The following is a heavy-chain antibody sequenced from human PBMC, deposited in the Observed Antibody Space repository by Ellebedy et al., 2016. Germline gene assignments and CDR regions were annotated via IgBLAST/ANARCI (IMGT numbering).Heavy chain of an antibody. Sequence: GESLKISXAASGFTFISFAMNWVRQAPGKGLEWVSAISGSGGSTYYADSVKGRFTISRDNSKNTLYLQMNSLRAEDTAVYYCAKRSEKGAVYWNDGRVGRNWSYYYMDVWGKGTTVTVSS. CDR2: ISGSGGST. J-gene: IGHJ6*03. CDR3: AKRSEKGAVYWNDGRVGRNWSYYYMDV. D-gene: IGHD1-1*01. V-gene: IGHV3-23*01. CDR1: GFTFISFA.